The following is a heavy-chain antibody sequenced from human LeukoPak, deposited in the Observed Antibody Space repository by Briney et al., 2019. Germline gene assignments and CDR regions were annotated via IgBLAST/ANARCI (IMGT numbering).Heavy chain of an antibody. V-gene: IGHV1-2*02. Sequence: GASVKVSCKASGYTFTGYYMHWVRQAPGQGLEWMGWINPNSGGTNYAQKFQGRVTMTRDTSISTAYMELSRLRSDDTAVYYYARGGEGSIAAAGTVWFDPWGQGTLVTVSS. J-gene: IGHJ5*02. D-gene: IGHD6-13*01. CDR1: GYTFTGYY. CDR3: ARGGEGSIAAAGTVWFDP. CDR2: INPNSGGT.